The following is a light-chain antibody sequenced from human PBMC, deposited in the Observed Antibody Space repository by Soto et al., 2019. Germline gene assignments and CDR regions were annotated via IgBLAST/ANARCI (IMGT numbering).Light chain of an antibody. CDR3: QQYGSSGLT. Sequence: EIVLTQSPGTLSLSPGERATLSCRASQSVSSSYLAWYQQKPGQAPRLLIYGASSRATGIPVRFSDSGSGTDFNLTINRLEPEDFAVYYCQQYGSSGLTFGGGSKVEIK. J-gene: IGKJ4*01. CDR1: QSVSSSY. V-gene: IGKV3-20*01. CDR2: GAS.